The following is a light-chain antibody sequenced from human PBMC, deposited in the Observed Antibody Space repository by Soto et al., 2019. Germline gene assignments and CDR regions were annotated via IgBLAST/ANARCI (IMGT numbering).Light chain of an antibody. Sequence: QSVLTQPPSVSGTPGQRVTISCSGGSSNLASNSVNWYQQLPGTAPTLLIYSNNQRPSGVPDRFSGSKSGTSASLAISGLQSDDEADYYCAAWDDSLSGNWVFGGGTKVTVL. CDR1: SSNLASNS. CDR3: AAWDDSLSGNWV. J-gene: IGLJ3*02. V-gene: IGLV1-44*01. CDR2: SNN.